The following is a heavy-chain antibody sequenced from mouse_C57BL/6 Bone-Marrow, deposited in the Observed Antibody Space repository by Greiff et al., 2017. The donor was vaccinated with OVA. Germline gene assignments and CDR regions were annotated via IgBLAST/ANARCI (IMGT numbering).Heavy chain of an antibody. J-gene: IGHJ4*01. V-gene: IGHV1-64*01. CDR1: GYTFTSYW. D-gene: IGHD2-3*01. Sequence: QVQLKQPGAELVKPGASVKLSCKASGYTFTSYWMHWVKQRPGQGLEWIGMIHPNSGSTNYNEKFKSKATLTVDKSSSTAYMQLSSLTSEDSAVYYCARYDGWLLRAMDYWGQGTSVTVSS. CDR3: ARYDGWLLRAMDY. CDR2: IHPNSGST.